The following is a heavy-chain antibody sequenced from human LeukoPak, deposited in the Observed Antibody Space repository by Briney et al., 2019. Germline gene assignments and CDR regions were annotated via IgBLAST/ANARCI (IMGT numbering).Heavy chain of an antibody. J-gene: IGHJ4*02. Sequence: SQTLSLTCAISGDSVSSNSAAWNWIRQSPSRGLEWLGRTYYRSKWSNDYAVSVKSRITINPDTSRNQFSLQLNSVTPEDTAVYYCARYYYDSRGYYYYYFDYWGRGTPVTVSS. CDR1: GDSVSSNSAA. CDR2: TYYRSKWSN. D-gene: IGHD3-22*01. CDR3: ARYYYDSRGYYYYYFDY. V-gene: IGHV6-1*01.